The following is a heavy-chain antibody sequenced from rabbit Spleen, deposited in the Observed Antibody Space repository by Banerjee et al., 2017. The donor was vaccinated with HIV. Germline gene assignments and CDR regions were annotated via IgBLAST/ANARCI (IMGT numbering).Heavy chain of an antibody. Sequence: QQQLEESGGGVVKPGGSLTLTCKASGFDLSSNEMCWVRQAPGKGLELIACISTGSSGSTHYASWAKGRFTISKASSTTVTLQMTGLTAADTATYFCARDLDGVIGWNFGWWGQGTLVTVS. J-gene: IGHJ3*01. V-gene: IGHV1S45*01. CDR1: GFDLSSNE. CDR3: ARDLDGVIGWNFGW. D-gene: IGHD4-1*01. CDR2: ISTGSSGST.